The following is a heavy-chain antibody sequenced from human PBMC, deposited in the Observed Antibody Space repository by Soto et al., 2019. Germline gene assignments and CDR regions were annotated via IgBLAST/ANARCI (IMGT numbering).Heavy chain of an antibody. D-gene: IGHD3-10*01. CDR3: ARDSLWYGSGSFYTDYYYYYGMDV. CDR2: INAGNGNT. V-gene: IGHV1-3*01. J-gene: IGHJ6*02. Sequence: ASVKVSCKASGYTFTSYAMHWVRQAPGQRLEWMGWINAGNGNTKYSQKFQGRVTITRDTSASTAYMELSSLRSEDTAVYYCARDSLWYGSGSFYTDYYYYYGMDVWGQGTTVTVSS. CDR1: GYTFTSYA.